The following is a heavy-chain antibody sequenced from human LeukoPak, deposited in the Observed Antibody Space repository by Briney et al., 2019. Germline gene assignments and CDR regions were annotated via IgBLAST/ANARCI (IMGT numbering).Heavy chain of an antibody. J-gene: IGHJ4*02. V-gene: IGHV3-9*01. CDR3: AKGTGRYWTFFDS. CDR2: ISWNGGSI. Sequence: GGSLRLSCAASGFTFDEYAMHWVRQGPGKGLEWVSGISWNGGSIDYVDSVKGRLTISRDNAKNPLYLQMNSLRPEDTALYYCAKGTGRYWTFFDSWGQGTHVVVSS. CDR1: GFTFDEYA. D-gene: IGHD1-26*01.